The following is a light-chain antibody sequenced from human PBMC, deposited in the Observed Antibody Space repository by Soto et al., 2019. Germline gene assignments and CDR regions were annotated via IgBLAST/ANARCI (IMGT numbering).Light chain of an antibody. CDR2: DAS. CDR1: QSVSNY. Sequence: IVFEQCASCLLSPAGETATLSCRASQSVSNYLAWYQQKPGQAPRLLIYDASYRATGIPARFSGGGSGTDFTLSFCCLEPEDFPVYYCQQRRDLITVCGGTKVDIK. V-gene: IGKV3-11*01. CDR3: QQRRDLIT. J-gene: IGKJ4*01.